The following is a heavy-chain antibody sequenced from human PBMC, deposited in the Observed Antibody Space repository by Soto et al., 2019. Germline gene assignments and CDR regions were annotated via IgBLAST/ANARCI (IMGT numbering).Heavy chain of an antibody. CDR3: ARINSGYDFFDY. CDR2: IRGSGDNT. Sequence: EVQVLESGGGLAQSGGSLRLSCAASGFTFSNYAMSWVRQAPGKGLELVSTIRGSGDNTYYADSVKGRFTISRDNSKNTLYLQINTLRAEDTAIYYCARINSGYDFFDYWGQGTPVTVSS. V-gene: IGHV3-23*01. J-gene: IGHJ4*02. CDR1: GFTFSNYA. D-gene: IGHD3-3*01.